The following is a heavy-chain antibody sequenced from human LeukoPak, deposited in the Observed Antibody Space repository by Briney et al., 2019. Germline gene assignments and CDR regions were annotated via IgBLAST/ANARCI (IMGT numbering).Heavy chain of an antibody. Sequence: PSQTLSLTCAVSGGSISSGGYSWSWIRQPPGKGLEWIGYIYYSGSTNYNPSLKSRVTISVDTSKNQFSLKLSSVTAADTAVYYCARGGGAAAGTSYYYYYGMDVWGQGTTVTVSS. CDR3: ARGGGAAAGTSYYYYYGMDV. J-gene: IGHJ6*02. CDR1: GGSISSGGYS. D-gene: IGHD6-13*01. V-gene: IGHV4-30-4*07. CDR2: IYYSGST.